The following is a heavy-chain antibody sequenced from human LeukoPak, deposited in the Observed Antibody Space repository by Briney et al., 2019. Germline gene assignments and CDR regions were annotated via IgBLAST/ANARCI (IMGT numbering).Heavy chain of an antibody. J-gene: IGHJ4*02. CDR3: ARGDSSTWYEY. Sequence: GGALEISCKGSGYPFTKYWIGWGRQVPGKGVGGVGIIYPGDSETRYSLSFQGQVTMSADKSISTAYLQWTSLKASDTAIYYCARGDSSTWYEYWGQGTLVTVSS. CDR2: IYPGDSET. CDR1: GYPFTKYW. V-gene: IGHV5-51*01. D-gene: IGHD6-13*01.